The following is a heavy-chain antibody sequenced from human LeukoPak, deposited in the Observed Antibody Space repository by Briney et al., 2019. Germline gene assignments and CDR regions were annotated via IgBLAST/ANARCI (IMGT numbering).Heavy chain of an antibody. J-gene: IGHJ6*02. Sequence: GGSLRLSCAASGFTFSDYYMSWIRQAPGKGLEWVSYISSRGSTIYYADSVKGRFTISRDNAKNSLYLQMNSLRAEDTAVYYCATFPYDILTGYYYYYGMDVWGQGTTVTVSS. V-gene: IGHV3-11*01. CDR2: ISSRGSTI. CDR1: GFTFSDYY. CDR3: ATFPYDILTGYYYYYGMDV. D-gene: IGHD3-9*01.